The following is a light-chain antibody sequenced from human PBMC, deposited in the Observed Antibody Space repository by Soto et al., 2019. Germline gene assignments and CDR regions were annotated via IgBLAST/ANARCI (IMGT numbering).Light chain of an antibody. CDR1: SSDVGGYNY. V-gene: IGLV2-11*01. CDR3: CSYAGSYTFEV. CDR2: DVS. Sequence: ALTQPRSVSGSPGQSVTISCTGTSSDVGGYNYVSWYQQHPGKAPKLMIYDVSKRPSGVPDRFSGSKSGNTASLTISGLQAEDEADYYCCSYAGSYTFEVFGGGTKLTVL. J-gene: IGLJ2*01.